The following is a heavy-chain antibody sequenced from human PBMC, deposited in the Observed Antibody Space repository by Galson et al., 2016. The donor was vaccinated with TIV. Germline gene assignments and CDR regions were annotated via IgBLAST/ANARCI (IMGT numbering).Heavy chain of an antibody. Sequence: SLRLSCAATGFSFSSYEMNWVRQAPGKGLEWVSYIIESGRTIYYADSVKGRFTISRDNAKNSLYLQMNSLRAEDTAVYYCAKDSGSYFSYWYFDLWGRGTLVTVSS. CDR1: GFSFSSYE. D-gene: IGHD3-10*01. J-gene: IGHJ2*01. CDR2: IIESGRTI. CDR3: AKDSGSYFSYWYFDL. V-gene: IGHV3-48*03.